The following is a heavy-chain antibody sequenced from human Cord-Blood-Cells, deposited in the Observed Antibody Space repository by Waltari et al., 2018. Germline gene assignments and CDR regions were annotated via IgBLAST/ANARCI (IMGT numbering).Heavy chain of an antibody. Sequence: QVQLQQWGAGLLKPSETLSLTCAVYGGSFSGYYWSWIRQPPGKGLGWMGEINHSGSTNYTPTLTSRVTISVDTDKSQFSLELGSVTAADTAVYYCASRFLGWLPPYSYYGMDGWDRGP. D-gene: IGHD3-3*01. V-gene: IGHV4-34*01. J-gene: IGHJ6*02. CDR1: GGSFSGYY. CDR2: INHSGST. CDR3: ASRFLGWLPPYSYYGMDG.